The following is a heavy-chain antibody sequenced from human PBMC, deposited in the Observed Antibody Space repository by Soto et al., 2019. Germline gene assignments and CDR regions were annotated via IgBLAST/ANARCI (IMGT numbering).Heavy chain of an antibody. J-gene: IGHJ6*02. CDR1: GFTFSSYG. Sequence: VGSLRLSCAASGFTFSSYGMHWVRQAPGKGLEWVAVISYDGSNKYYADSVKGRFTISRDNSKNTLYLQMNSLRAEDTAVYYCAKVLRSTYYDFWSGYYASLGDYYYGMDVWGQGTTVTVSS. D-gene: IGHD3-3*01. V-gene: IGHV3-30*18. CDR2: ISYDGSNK. CDR3: AKVLRSTYYDFWSGYYASLGDYYYGMDV.